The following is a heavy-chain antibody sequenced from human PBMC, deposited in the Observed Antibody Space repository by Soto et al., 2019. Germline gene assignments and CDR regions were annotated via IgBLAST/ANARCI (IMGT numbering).Heavy chain of an antibody. CDR3: AKGLRYFDWLYPPDY. V-gene: IGHV3-7*01. CDR1: GFTFSSYW. J-gene: IGHJ4*02. D-gene: IGHD3-9*01. Sequence: GGSLRLSCAASGFTFSSYWMSWVRQAPGKGLEWVANIKQDGSEKDYVDSVKGRFTISRDNAKNSLYLQMNSLRAEDTAVYYCAKGLRYFDWLYPPDYWGQGTLVIVSS. CDR2: IKQDGSEK.